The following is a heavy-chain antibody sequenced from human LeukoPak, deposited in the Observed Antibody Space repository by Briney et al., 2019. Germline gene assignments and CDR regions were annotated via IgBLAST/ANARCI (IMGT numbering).Heavy chain of an antibody. J-gene: IGHJ4*02. Sequence: GESLKISCKGSGYSFTSYWIGWVRQMPGKGLEWMGIIYPGDSDARYSPSFQGQVTISADKSISTAYLQWSSLKASDTAMYYCALGGYYYDSSGYPDYWGQGTLVTVSS. V-gene: IGHV5-51*01. CDR3: ALGGYYYDSSGYPDY. CDR1: GYSFTSYW. CDR2: IYPGDSDA. D-gene: IGHD3-22*01.